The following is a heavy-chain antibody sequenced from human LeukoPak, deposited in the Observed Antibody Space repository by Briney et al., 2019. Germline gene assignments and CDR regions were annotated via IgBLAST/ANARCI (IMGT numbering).Heavy chain of an antibody. V-gene: IGHV3-23*01. Sequence: PGGSLRLSCTASGFTFSTYAMNWFRHTPGKGLEWVSVIDGNGGGINYAESVRGRFTISRDNSKNTLYLQMSSLRLEDTAMYYCAKDRVPDSLYLIDYWGQGALVTVSP. J-gene: IGHJ4*02. CDR3: AKDRVPDSLYLIDY. CDR2: IDGNGGGI. CDR1: GFTFSTYA. D-gene: IGHD5/OR15-5a*01.